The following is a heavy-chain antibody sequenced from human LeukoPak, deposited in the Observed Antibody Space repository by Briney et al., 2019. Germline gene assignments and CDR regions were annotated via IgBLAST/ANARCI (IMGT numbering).Heavy chain of an antibody. J-gene: IGHJ3*02. CDR1: GFTFSSYA. CDR2: ISSSSSYT. Sequence: PGGSLRLSCAASGFTFSSYAMSWVRQAPGKGLEWVSYISSSSSYTNYADSVKGRFTISRDNAKNSLHLQMNSLRAEDTAVYYCARDWGQSQSDALDIWGQGTMVTVSS. D-gene: IGHD3-16*01. V-gene: IGHV3-21*05. CDR3: ARDWGQSQSDALDI.